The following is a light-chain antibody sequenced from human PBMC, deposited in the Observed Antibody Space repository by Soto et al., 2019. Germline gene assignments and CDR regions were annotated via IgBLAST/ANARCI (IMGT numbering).Light chain of an antibody. CDR3: QQYHNWPPQYT. CDR2: GAS. CDR1: QSVASN. Sequence: EMVMTQSPASLSVSPGDGATLSCRASQSVASNVAWYQQKPGQGPRLLIHGASTRAVGVPARFSGSGSGTDFTLTIHSLQSEDFAVYYCQQYHNWPPQYTFGQGTKLQIK. J-gene: IGKJ2*01. V-gene: IGKV3-15*01.